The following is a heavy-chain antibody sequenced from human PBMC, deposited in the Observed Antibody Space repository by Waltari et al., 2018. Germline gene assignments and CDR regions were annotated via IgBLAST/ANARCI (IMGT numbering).Heavy chain of an antibody. J-gene: IGHJ3*01. CDR2: IIPIYGTP. V-gene: IGHV1-69*12. CDR3: AKRIVGGPFDV. CDR1: GGSFVTYA. Sequence: QVHLVQSGAEVRKPGSSVKVSCEASGGSFVTYAIAWVRQAPGQGLEWMAGIIPIYGTPNYAQKFQGRVNVAADELTRTAYMELSSLRSDDTAIYYCAKRIVGGPFDVWGQGTMVTVSS. D-gene: IGHD1-26*01.